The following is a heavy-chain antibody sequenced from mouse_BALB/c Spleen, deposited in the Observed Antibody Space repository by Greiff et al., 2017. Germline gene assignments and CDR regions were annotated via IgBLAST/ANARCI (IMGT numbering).Heavy chain of an antibody. J-gene: IGHJ4*01. CDR3: ARSHYYGYGGYAMDY. Sequence: EVQLVESGGGLVQPGGSRKLSCAASGFTFSSFGMHWVRQAPEKGLEWVAYISSGSSTIYYADTVKGRFTISRDNPKNTLFLQMTSLRSEDTAMYYCARSHYYGYGGYAMDYWGQGTSVTVSS. V-gene: IGHV5-17*02. D-gene: IGHD1-2*01. CDR1: GFTFSSFG. CDR2: ISSGSSTI.